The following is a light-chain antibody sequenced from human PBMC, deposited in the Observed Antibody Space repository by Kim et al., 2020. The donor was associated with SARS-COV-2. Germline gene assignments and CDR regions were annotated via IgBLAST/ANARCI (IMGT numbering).Light chain of an antibody. Sequence: DIQMTQSPSSVSASVGDRVTITCRASQNINSWLAWYQQKPGRAPKLLIYGASSLQSGVPSRFSGSGSGTDYTLTISSLQLEDFATYYCQQADSFPVTFGGGTKVDI. J-gene: IGKJ4*02. CDR1: QNINSW. V-gene: IGKV1-12*01. CDR2: GAS. CDR3: QQADSFPVT.